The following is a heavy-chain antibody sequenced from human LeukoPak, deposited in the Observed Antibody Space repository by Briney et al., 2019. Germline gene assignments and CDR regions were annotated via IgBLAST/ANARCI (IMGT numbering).Heavy chain of an antibody. CDR1: GGSISSGDYY. V-gene: IGHV4-30-4*01. D-gene: IGHD4-11*01. J-gene: IGHJ4*02. Sequence: SETLSLTCTVSGGSISSGDYYWNWIRQPPGKGLEWIGYIYYSGSTFYKPSLKSRVSISVDTSKNQFSLKLNSVTAADTAVYYCARGGYDYSNYGRSLDYWGQGTLVTVSS. CDR3: ARGGYDYSNYGRSLDY. CDR2: IYYSGST.